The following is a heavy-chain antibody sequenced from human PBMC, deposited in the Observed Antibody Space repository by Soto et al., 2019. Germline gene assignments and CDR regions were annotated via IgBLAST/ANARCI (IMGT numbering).Heavy chain of an antibody. CDR2: IYYSGST. CDR1: GGSISSGDYY. J-gene: IGHJ4*02. V-gene: IGHV4-30-4*01. Sequence: SETLSLTCTVSGGSISSGDYYWSWIRQPPGKGLEWIGYIYYSGSTYYNPSLKSRVTISVDTSKSQFSLKLSSVTAADTAVYYCASPYDSSGHYYGLLVYWGQGTLVTVS. CDR3: ASPYDSSGHYYGLLVY. D-gene: IGHD3-22*01.